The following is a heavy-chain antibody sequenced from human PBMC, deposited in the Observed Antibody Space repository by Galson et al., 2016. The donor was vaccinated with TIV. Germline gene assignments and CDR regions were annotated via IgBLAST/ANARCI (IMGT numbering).Heavy chain of an antibody. J-gene: IGHJ4*02. Sequence: SLRLSCAASGLVSSSFAMNWVRQAPGKGLEWVSTISNTGADTFHADSVKGRFAISGDNSKNMLYLHMTSLRADDTAVYYCAKGSTWFGESLSHWGQGTPVTVSS. CDR1: GLVSSSFA. CDR2: ISNTGADT. V-gene: IGHV3-23*01. CDR3: AKGSTWFGESLSH. D-gene: IGHD3-10*01.